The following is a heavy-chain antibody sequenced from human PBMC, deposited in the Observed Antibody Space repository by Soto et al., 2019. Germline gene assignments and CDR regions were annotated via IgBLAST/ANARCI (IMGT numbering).Heavy chain of an antibody. V-gene: IGHV3-23*01. CDR2: ISGSGGST. CDR3: ASLGVIVVVPAAIKT. J-gene: IGHJ5*02. Sequence: PGGSLRLSCAASGFTFSSYAMSWVRQAPGKGLGWVSAISGSGGSTYYADSVKGRFTISRDNSKNTLYLQMNSLRAEDTAVYYCASLGVIVVVPAAIKTWGQGTLVTVSS. CDR1: GFTFSSYA. D-gene: IGHD2-2*01.